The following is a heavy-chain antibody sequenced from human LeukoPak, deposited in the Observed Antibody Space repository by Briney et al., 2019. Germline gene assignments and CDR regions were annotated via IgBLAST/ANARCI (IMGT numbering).Heavy chain of an antibody. J-gene: IGHJ4*02. CDR1: GFTFSSYG. CDR2: ISGSGGST. CDR3: AKAEEPRTYYFDY. V-gene: IGHV3-23*01. D-gene: IGHD1-14*01. Sequence: SGGSLRLSCAASGFTFSSYGMSWVRQAPGKGLEWVSAISGSGGSTYYADSVKGRFTISRDNSKNTLYLQMNSLRAEDTAVYYCAKAEEPRTYYFDYWGQGTLVTVSS.